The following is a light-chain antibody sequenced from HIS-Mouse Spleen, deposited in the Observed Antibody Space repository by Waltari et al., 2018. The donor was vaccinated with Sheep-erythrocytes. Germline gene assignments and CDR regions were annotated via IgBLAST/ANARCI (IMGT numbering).Light chain of an antibody. CDR2: EGS. CDR1: SSDVGSYNL. V-gene: IGLV2-23*01. CDR3: CSYAGSSTPWV. Sequence: QSALTQPASVSGSPGQSITISCTGTSSDVGSYNLVSWDQQHPGKAPQLMISEGSKRASGVSNRFSGSKSGNTASLTISGLQAEDDADYYCCSYAGSSTPWVFGGGTKLTVL. J-gene: IGLJ3*02.